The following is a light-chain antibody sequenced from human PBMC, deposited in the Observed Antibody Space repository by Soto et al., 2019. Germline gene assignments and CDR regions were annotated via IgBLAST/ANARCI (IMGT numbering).Light chain of an antibody. CDR2: EVS. V-gene: IGLV2-14*01. CDR1: SSDVGGYNY. Sequence: QSALTQPASVSGSPGQSITISCTGTSSDVGGYNYVSWYQQHPGKAPKLMIYEVSNRPSGVSNRFSGSKSGNTASLTISGLQAEDEADYYCSSYTRSNTYVLFGGWTQLTVL. J-gene: IGLJ2*01. CDR3: SSYTRSNTYVL.